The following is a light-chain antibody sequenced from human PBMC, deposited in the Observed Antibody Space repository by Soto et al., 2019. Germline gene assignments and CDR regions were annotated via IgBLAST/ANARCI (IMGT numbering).Light chain of an antibody. CDR2: DVS. J-gene: IGLJ2*01. V-gene: IGLV2-14*01. CDR3: YSYTSSSTVL. CDR1: SSDVGGYNY. Sequence: QSALTQPASVSGSPGQSITISCTGISSDVGGYNYVSWYQQHPGKATKLMIYDVSNRRSGVSNRFSGSKSGNTASLTISGLQAEDEADYYCYSYTSSSTVLFGGGTKLTV.